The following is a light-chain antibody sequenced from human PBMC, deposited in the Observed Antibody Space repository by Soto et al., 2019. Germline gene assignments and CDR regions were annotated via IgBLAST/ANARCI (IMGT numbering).Light chain of an antibody. CDR3: CSYPGTSTFV. CDR2: DVD. Sequence: QSVLTQPRSVSGSPGQSVTISCTGSGRDVGSYNYVSWYQQHPGKAPKLILFDVDKRPSGVPDRISGSKSANTASLTISGLQAEDEADYYCCSYPGTSTFVFGTGTKVTVL. CDR1: GRDVGSYNY. V-gene: IGLV2-11*01. J-gene: IGLJ1*01.